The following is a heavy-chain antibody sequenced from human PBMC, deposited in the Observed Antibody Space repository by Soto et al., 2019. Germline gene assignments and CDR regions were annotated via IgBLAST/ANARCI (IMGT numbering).Heavy chain of an antibody. V-gene: IGHV3-48*01. CDR1: GFTFSSYS. Sequence: GGSLRLSCAASGFTFSSYSMNWVRQAPGKGLEWVSYISSSSSTIYYADSVKGRFTISRDNAKNSLYLQMNSLRAEDTAVYYCARGRDCSGGSCSAAYYYYMDVWGKGTTVTVSS. J-gene: IGHJ6*03. D-gene: IGHD2-15*01. CDR3: ARGRDCSGGSCSAAYYYYMDV. CDR2: ISSSSSTI.